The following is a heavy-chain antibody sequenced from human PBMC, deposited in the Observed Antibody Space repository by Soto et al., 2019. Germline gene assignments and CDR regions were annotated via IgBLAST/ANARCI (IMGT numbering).Heavy chain of an antibody. CDR2: IYYSGST. J-gene: IGHJ5*02. Sequence: TLSFTSAVSGASIIGYGWSWIRQPPGKVLEWIGYIYYSGSTNYNPSLKSPVTISVDTSKSQFSLKLSSVTAADTAVYYCARVPYAYGDYRFDPRGQGPLVSVS. CDR1: GASIIGYG. D-gene: IGHD4-17*01. CDR3: ARVPYAYGDYRFDP. V-gene: IGHV4-59*01.